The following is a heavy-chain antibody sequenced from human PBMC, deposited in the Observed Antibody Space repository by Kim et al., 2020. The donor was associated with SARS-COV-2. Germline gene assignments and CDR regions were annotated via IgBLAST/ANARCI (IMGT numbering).Heavy chain of an antibody. CDR2: IYYSGST. J-gene: IGHJ6*02. D-gene: IGHD4-4*01. Sequence: SETLSLTCTVSGGSIISSSYYWGWIRQPPGKGLEWIGSIYYSGSTYYNPSLKSRVTISVDTSKNQFSLKLSSVTAADTAVYYCARRITDDYSNYYYYGMDVWGQGTTVTVSS. V-gene: IGHV4-39*01. CDR1: GGSIISSSYY. CDR3: ARRITDDYSNYYYYGMDV.